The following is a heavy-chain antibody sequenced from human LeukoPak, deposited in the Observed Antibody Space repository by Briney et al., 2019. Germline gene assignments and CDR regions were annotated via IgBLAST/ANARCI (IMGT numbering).Heavy chain of an antibody. D-gene: IGHD6-13*01. J-gene: IGHJ4*02. V-gene: IGHV3-23*01. CDR1: GFTFSSYA. CDR3: AKESKTRIAALDF. CDR2: ISGSAGNI. Sequence: GGSLRLSCAASGFTFSSYAMSWVRQAPGKGLEWVSAISGSAGNIYYADSVKGRFTISRDNSKNTLYLQMNSLRAEDTAVYYCAKESKTRIAALDFWGQGTLVTVSS.